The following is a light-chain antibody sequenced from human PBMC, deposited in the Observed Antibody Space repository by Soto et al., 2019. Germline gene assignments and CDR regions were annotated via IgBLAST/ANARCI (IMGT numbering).Light chain of an antibody. Sequence: DIQMTQSPSILSASVGDRATITCRASQSISNWLAWYQQKPGKAPKLLIYKASSLESGVPSRFSGSGSGTEFTLTISSLQPDDFATYYCQQYNSSFGQGTKVEIK. V-gene: IGKV1-5*03. J-gene: IGKJ2*01. CDR1: QSISNW. CDR3: QQYNSS. CDR2: KAS.